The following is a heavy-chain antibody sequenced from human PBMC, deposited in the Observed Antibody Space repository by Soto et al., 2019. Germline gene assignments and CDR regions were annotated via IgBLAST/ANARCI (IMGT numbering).Heavy chain of an antibody. CDR3: ARILRITIFGVVIPRYGMDV. D-gene: IGHD3-3*01. CDR1: GGTFSSYA. CDR2: IIPIFGTA. V-gene: IGHV1-69*13. Sequence: SVKVSCKASGGTFSSYAISWVRQAPGQGLEWMGGIIPIFGTANYAQKFQGRVTITADESTSTAYMELSSLRSEDTAVYYCARILRITIFGVVIPRYGMDVWGQGTTVTASS. J-gene: IGHJ6*02.